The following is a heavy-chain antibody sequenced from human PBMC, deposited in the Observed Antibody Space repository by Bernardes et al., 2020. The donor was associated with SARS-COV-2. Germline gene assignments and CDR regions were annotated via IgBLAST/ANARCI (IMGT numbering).Heavy chain of an antibody. CDR3: ARPSSAWFGYGMDV. V-gene: IGHV3-23*01. Sequence: VGSLCLSCAASGFTISTYAMNWVRQAPGQGLEWVSGISSIGDTTYYADSVKGRFTISRDNSKNTLHLQMHSLRDEDTAVYYCARPSSAWFGYGMDVWGQGTTVTVSS. D-gene: IGHD6-19*01. CDR2: ISSIGDTT. J-gene: IGHJ6*02. CDR1: GFTISTYA.